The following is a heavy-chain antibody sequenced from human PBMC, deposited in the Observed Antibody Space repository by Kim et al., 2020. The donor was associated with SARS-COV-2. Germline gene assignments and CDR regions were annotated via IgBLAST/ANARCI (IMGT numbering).Heavy chain of an antibody. CDR3: ARAQSWSNDY. V-gene: IGHV3-7*03. D-gene: IGHD3-10*01. CDR1: GLTFGSYW. CDR2: IKQDESEK. J-gene: IGHJ4*02. Sequence: GGSLRLSCVTYGLTFGSYWMSWVRQGPGKGLEWVAYIKQDESEKYYADSAKGRFTISRDNAKNSLYLQMNSLRAEDTAVYYCARAQSWSNDYWGQGTRVTVSS.